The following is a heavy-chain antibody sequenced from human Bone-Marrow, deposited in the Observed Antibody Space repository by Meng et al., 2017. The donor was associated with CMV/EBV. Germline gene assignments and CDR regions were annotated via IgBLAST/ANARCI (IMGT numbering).Heavy chain of an antibody. V-gene: IGHV4-59*11. CDR3: ASRETGTTDVAFDI. Sequence: SETLSLTCTVSGGSISTHYWSWIRQPPGKGLEWIGSIYYSGSTYYNPSLKSRVTISVDTSKNQFSLKLSSVTAADTAVYYCASRETGTTDVAFDIWGQGTMVTGSS. CDR1: GGSISTHY. J-gene: IGHJ3*02. CDR2: IYYSGST. D-gene: IGHD1-7*01.